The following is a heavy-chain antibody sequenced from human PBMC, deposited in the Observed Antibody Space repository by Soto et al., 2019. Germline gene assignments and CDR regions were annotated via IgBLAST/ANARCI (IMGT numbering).Heavy chain of an antibody. CDR3: TFGDNSFDY. V-gene: IGHV3-30*03. CDR1: GFTFSDCG. D-gene: IGHD1-20*01. CDR2: ISYDGNNR. Sequence: QVQLVESGGGVVQPGRSLRVSCAASGFTFSDCGIYWVRQATGKGQEWVALISYDGNNREYGDSVKGRFTISRDNSKNTLDLQMNSLRVEDTAVYYCTFGDNSFDYWGQGTLVTVSS. J-gene: IGHJ4*02.